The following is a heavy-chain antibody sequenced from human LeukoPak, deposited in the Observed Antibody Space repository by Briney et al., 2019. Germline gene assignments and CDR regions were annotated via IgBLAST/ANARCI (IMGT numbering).Heavy chain of an antibody. D-gene: IGHD2-2*01. CDR1: GCTFSSYA. CDR2: FIPIFGTA. V-gene: IGHV1-69*05. Sequence: SVKVSFKASGCTFSSYAFSWVRQAPGQGLEWMGGFIPIFGTANYAQKFQGRVTITTDASTSTAYMELSSLRSEGTAVYYCAAFIVVVPAASGLGDYWGQGTLVTVSS. CDR3: AAFIVVVPAASGLGDY. J-gene: IGHJ4*02.